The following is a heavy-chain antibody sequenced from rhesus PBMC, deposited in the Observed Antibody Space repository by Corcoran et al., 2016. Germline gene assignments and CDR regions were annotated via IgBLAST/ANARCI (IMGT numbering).Heavy chain of an antibody. J-gene: IGHJ4*01. CDR3: AVRYSSRGFDY. V-gene: IGHV3-54*02. CDR2: ISYDVSKT. Sequence: EVQLVESGGGLVQPGGSLRLSCAASGFTFSSYGMHWVRQAPGKGLEWVAVISYDVSKTYYADSVKDRFTISRDNSKNMLYLQMNTLKLEDTAVYYCAVRYSSRGFDYWGQGVLVTVSS. CDR1: GFTFSSYG. D-gene: IGHD6-19*01.